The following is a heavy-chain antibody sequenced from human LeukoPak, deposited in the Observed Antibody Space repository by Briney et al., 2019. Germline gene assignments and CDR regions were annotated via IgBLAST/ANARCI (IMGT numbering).Heavy chain of an antibody. CDR3: ARYGSGGFGETYYYYYGMDV. J-gene: IGHJ6*02. V-gene: IGHV4-34*01. CDR2: INHSGST. D-gene: IGHD3-10*01. CDR1: GGSFSGYY. Sequence: PSETLSLTCAVYGGSFSGYYWSWIRQPPGKGLEWIGEINHSGSTNYNPSLKSRVTISVDTSKNQFSLKLSSVTAADTAVYYCARYGSGGFGETYYYYYGMDVWGQGTTVTVSS.